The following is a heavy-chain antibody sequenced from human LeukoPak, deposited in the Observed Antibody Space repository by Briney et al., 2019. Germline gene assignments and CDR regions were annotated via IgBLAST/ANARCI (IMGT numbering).Heavy chain of an antibody. CDR3: AKAPYYYDSSGYGN. J-gene: IGHJ4*02. D-gene: IGHD3-22*01. CDR2: ICGSGGST. V-gene: IGHV3-23*01. Sequence: GGSLRLSCAASGFTFSSYAMSWVRQAPGEGLEWVSAICGSGGSTYYADSVKGRFTLSRDNSKNTLYLQMNSLRAEDTAVYYCAKAPYYYDSSGYGNWGQGTLVTVSS. CDR1: GFTFSSYA.